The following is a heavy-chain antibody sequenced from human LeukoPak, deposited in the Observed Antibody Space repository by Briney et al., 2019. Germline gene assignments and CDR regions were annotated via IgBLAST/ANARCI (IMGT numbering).Heavy chain of an antibody. CDR1: GFTFSSYA. V-gene: IGHV3-30*04. J-gene: IGHJ4*02. CDR3: AKDKSKGGMATAFDY. CDR2: ISYDGSNK. D-gene: IGHD5-24*01. Sequence: GGSLRLSCAASGFTFSSYAMHWVRQAPGKGLEWVAVISYDGSNKYYADSVKGRFTISRDNSKNSLYLQMNSLRAEDTALYYCAKDKSKGGMATAFDYWGQGTLVTVSS.